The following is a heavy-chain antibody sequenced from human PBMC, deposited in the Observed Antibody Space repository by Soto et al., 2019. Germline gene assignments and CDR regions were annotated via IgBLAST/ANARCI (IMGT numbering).Heavy chain of an antibody. CDR3: ARVVQYYYYYYMDV. CDR1: GGSFSGYY. J-gene: IGHJ6*03. Sequence: QVQLQQWGAGLLKPSETLSLTCAVYGGSFSGYYWSWIRQPPGQGLEWIGEINHSGSTNYNPSLKSRVTISVDTSKNQFSLKLSSVTAADTAVYYCARVVQYYYYYYMDVWGKGTTVTVSS. V-gene: IGHV4-34*01. CDR2: INHSGST. D-gene: IGHD2-2*01.